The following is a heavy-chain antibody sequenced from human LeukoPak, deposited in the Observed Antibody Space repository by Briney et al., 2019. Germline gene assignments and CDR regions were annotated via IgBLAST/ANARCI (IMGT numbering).Heavy chain of an antibody. CDR1: GFTFSNYG. CDR2: ISYDGSNK. Sequence: GGSLRLSCAASGFTFSNYGVHWARQAPGKGLGWVAVISYDGSNKYYADSVKGRFTISRDNSKNTLYLQMNSLRAEDTAVYYCARDAPGARFVVGYFDYWGQGTLVTVSS. V-gene: IGHV3-30*19. CDR3: ARDAPGARFVVGYFDY. J-gene: IGHJ4*02. D-gene: IGHD6-6*01.